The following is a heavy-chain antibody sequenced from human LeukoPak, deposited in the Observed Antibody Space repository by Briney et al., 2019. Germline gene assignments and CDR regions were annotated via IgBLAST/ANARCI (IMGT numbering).Heavy chain of an antibody. Sequence: SSETLSLTCTVSGGSTSSYYWSWIRQPPGKGLEWIGYIYYSGSTNYNPSLKSRVTISVDTSKNQFSLKLSSVTAADTAVYYCARHGYAPDYFDYWGQGTLVTVPS. V-gene: IGHV4-59*08. CDR1: GGSTSSYY. CDR2: IYYSGST. CDR3: ARHGYAPDYFDY. J-gene: IGHJ4*02. D-gene: IGHD1-1*01.